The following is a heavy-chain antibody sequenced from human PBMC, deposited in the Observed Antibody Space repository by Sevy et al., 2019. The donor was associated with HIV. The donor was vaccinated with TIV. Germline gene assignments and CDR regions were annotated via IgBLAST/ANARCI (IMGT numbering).Heavy chain of an antibody. D-gene: IGHD4-17*01. CDR2: IIPIFGTA. J-gene: IGHJ6*03. V-gene: IGHV1-69*13. CDR1: GGTFSSYA. CDR3: ARGNYGGNPAFHYYYYYYMDV. Sequence: ASVKVSCKASGGTFSSYAISWVRQASGQGLEWMGRIIPIFGTANYAQMFQGRVTITADESTSTAYMELSSLRSEDTAVYYCARGNYGGNPAFHYYYYYYMDVWGKGTTVTVSS.